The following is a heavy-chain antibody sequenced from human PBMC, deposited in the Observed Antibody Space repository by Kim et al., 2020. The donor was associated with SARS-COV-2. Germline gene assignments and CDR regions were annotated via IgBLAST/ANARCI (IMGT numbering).Heavy chain of an antibody. CDR1: GYTFTSYA. CDR3: ARGGPGYYYYYGMDV. V-gene: IGHV7-4-1*02. Sequence: ASVKVSCKASGYTFTSYAMNWVRQAPGQGLEWMGWINTNTGNPTYAQGFTGRFVFSLDTSVSTAYLQISSLKAEDTAVYYCARGGPGYYYYYGMDVWGQGTTVTVSS. CDR2: INTNTGNP. J-gene: IGHJ6*02.